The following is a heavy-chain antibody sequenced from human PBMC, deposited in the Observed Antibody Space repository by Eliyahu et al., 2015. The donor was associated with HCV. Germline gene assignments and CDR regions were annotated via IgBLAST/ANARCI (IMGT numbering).Heavy chain of an antibody. CDR2: INPSGGST. Sequence: QVQLVQSGAEVKKPGASVKVSCKASGYTFTSYYMHWVRQAPGQGLEWMGIINPSGGSTSYAQKFQGRVTMTRDTSTSTVYMELSSLRSEDTAVYYCAREEVSYYYDSSGYGDWGQGTLVTVSS. V-gene: IGHV1-46*01. D-gene: IGHD3-22*01. CDR3: AREEVSYYYDSSGYGD. CDR1: GYTFTSYY. J-gene: IGHJ4*02.